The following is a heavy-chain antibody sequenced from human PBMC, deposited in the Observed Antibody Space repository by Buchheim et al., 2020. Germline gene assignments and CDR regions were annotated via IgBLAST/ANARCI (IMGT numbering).Heavy chain of an antibody. CDR2: ISDDGSNE. CDR1: GFTFRNYA. V-gene: IGHV3-30*18. D-gene: IGHD4-23*01. CDR3: ANIGNTAFDS. J-gene: IGHJ4*02. Sequence: QVQLVESGGGVVQPGRSLRLSCAASGFTFRNYAMHWVRQAPGKGLEWVAGISDDGSNEYYGDTMKGRFTISRDNSKNTLYLQMNSQRLDDTAVYYCANIGNTAFDSWGQGTL.